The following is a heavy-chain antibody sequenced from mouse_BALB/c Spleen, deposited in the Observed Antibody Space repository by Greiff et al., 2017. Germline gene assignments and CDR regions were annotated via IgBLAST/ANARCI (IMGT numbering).Heavy chain of an antibody. V-gene: IGHV14-3*02. Sequence: EVQLQQSGAELVKPGASVKLSCTASGFNINDSYMHWVKQRPEQGLEWIGRIDPANGNTKYDPKFQGKATITADTSSNTAYLQLSSLTSEDTAVYYCARSTMITPFADWGQGTLVTVSA. J-gene: IGHJ3*01. D-gene: IGHD2-4*01. CDR1: GFNINDSY. CDR2: IDPANGNT. CDR3: ARSTMITPFAD.